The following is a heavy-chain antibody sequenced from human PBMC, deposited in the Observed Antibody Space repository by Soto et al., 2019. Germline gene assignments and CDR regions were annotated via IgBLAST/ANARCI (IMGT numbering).Heavy chain of an antibody. CDR1: GGSISSYY. CDR2: IYYTGSP. CDR3: ARVGCTTVRYYFDY. D-gene: IGHD4-17*01. Sequence: SSETLSLTCPVSGGSISSYYWSWIRQPPGKGLEWIGYIYYTGSPNYNTPLKSRVTISVDTSKNQFSLKLSSVTAADTAVYYCARVGCTTVRYYFDYWGQGTLVTVSS. J-gene: IGHJ4*02. V-gene: IGHV4-59*01.